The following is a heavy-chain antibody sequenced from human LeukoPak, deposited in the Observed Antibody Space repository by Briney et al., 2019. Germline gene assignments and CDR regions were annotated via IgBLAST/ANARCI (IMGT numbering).Heavy chain of an antibody. Sequence: SVKVSCKASGGTFSSYAISWVRQAPGQGLEWMGGIIPIFATTNYAQKFQDRVTIIADESTTTAYMELSSLRSEDTAVHYCARDRGYGGHSGAYVVWGQGTMVTVSS. CDR2: IIPIFATT. V-gene: IGHV1-69*13. CDR3: ARDRGYGGHSGAYVV. J-gene: IGHJ3*01. CDR1: GGTFSSYA. D-gene: IGHD4-23*01.